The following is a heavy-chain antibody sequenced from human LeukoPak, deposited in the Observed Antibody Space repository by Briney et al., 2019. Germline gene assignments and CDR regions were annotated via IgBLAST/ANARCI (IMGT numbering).Heavy chain of an antibody. V-gene: IGHV3-30*03. J-gene: IGHJ3*02. CDR1: GFTFSSYG. CDR3: ARDHRIAVVHDAFDI. CDR2: ISYDGSNK. D-gene: IGHD6-19*01. Sequence: GGSLRLSCAASGFTFSSYGMHWVRQAPGKGLEWVAVISYDGSNKYYADSVKGRFTISRDNSKNTLYLQMNSLRAEDTAVYYCARDHRIAVVHDAFDIWGQGTMVTVSS.